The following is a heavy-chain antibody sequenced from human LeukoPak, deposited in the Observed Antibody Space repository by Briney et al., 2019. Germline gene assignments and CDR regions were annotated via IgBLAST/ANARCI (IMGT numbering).Heavy chain of an antibody. CDR2: IYHSGST. J-gene: IGHJ6*03. V-gene: IGHV4-59*08. CDR3: AMAYYCSAGRLEIYYMDV. CDR1: GGSISTYY. Sequence: SETLSLTCTVAGGSISTYYCSWIRQPPGKGLEWIGYIYHSGSTNYNPSLKSRVTISIDTSKKQFSLKLSSVTAADTAVYYCAMAYYCSAGRLEIYYMDVWGEGTTVTVSS. D-gene: IGHD3-10*01.